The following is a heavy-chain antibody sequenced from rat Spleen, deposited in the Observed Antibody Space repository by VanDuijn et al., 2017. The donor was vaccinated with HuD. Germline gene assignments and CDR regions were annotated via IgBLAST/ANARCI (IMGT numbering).Heavy chain of an antibody. Sequence: DVQLVESGGGLVQPGRSMNLSCAASGFTFSDYYMAWVRQAPTKGLEWVASISYDGSSTYYRDSVKGRFTISRDNAKSTLYLQMDSLRSEDTAIYYCARPTTGIPFNYWGQGVMVTVSS. D-gene: IGHD1-9*01. CDR1: GFTFSDYY. V-gene: IGHV5-22*01. CDR3: ARPTTGIPFNY. J-gene: IGHJ2*01. CDR2: ISYDGSST.